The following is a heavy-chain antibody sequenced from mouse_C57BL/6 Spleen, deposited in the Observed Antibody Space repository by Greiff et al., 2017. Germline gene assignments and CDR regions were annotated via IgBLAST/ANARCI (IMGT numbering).Heavy chain of an antibody. J-gene: IGHJ2*01. CDR1: GYTFTSYG. CDR2: ISPRSGNT. CDR3: ARGTTVVNPYFDY. V-gene: IGHV1-81*01. Sequence: QVQLQQSGAELARPGASVKLSCKASGYTFTSYGISWVQQSTGQGLEWIGEISPRSGNTYYNEKFKGKATLTADKSSSTAYMELRSLTSEDSAVYFCARGTTVVNPYFDYWGQGTTLTVSS. D-gene: IGHD1-1*01.